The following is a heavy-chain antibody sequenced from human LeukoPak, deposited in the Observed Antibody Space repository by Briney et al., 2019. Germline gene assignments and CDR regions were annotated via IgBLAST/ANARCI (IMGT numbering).Heavy chain of an antibody. J-gene: IGHJ3*02. D-gene: IGHD1-14*01. CDR2: IYSGGST. CDR1: GFTVSSNY. CDR3: ASSFYGTDAFDI. Sequence: GGSLRLSCAASGFTVSSNYMSWVRQAPGKGLEWVSVIYSGGSTYYADSVKGRFTISRDNSKNTLYLQMNSLRAEDTAVYYCASSFYGTDAFDIWGQGTMVTVSS. V-gene: IGHV3-66*01.